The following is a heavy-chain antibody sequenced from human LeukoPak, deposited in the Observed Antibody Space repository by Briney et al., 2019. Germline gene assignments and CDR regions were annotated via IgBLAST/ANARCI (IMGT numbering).Heavy chain of an antibody. CDR1: GFTFSSYG. Sequence: PGGSLRLSCAASGFTFSSYGMHWVRQAPGKGLEWVAVISYDGSNKYYADSVKGRFTISRDNSKNTLYLQMNSLRAEDTAVYYCAKDLDGSGWYWPGYWGQGTLVTVSS. J-gene: IGHJ4*02. D-gene: IGHD6-19*01. V-gene: IGHV3-30*18. CDR2: ISYDGSNK. CDR3: AKDLDGSGWYWPGY.